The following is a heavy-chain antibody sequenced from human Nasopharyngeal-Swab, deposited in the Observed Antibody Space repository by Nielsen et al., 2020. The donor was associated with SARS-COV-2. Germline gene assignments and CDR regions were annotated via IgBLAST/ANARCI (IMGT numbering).Heavy chain of an antibody. CDR3: ARVPATGYYFDY. J-gene: IGHJ4*02. Sequence: SGPTLVIPTQTLTLTCTFSGFSLSTSGISFSWIRQPPGKALEWLALIDWDDDKYYSTSLKTSLTISKDTSKNQVVLTMTNMDPVDTATYYCARVPATGYYFDYWGQGTLVTVSS. CDR2: IDWDDDK. CDR1: GFSLSTSGIS. D-gene: IGHD1-1*01. V-gene: IGHV2-70*01.